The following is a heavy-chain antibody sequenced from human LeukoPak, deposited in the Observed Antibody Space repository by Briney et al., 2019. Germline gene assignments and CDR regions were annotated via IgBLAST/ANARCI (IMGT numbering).Heavy chain of an antibody. CDR3: ARVSVSGWYRDQVDY. Sequence: EPSETLSLTCAVYGGSFSGYYWSWIRQPPGKGLEWIGEINHSGSTNYNPSLKSRVTISVDTSKNQFSLKLSSVTAADTAVYYCARVSVSGWYRDQVDYWGQGTLVTVSS. V-gene: IGHV4-34*01. CDR2: INHSGST. D-gene: IGHD6-19*01. J-gene: IGHJ4*02. CDR1: GGSFSGYY.